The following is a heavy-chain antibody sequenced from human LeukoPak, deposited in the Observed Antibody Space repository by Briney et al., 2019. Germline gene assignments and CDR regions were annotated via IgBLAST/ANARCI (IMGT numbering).Heavy chain of an antibody. CDR2: IRNTGTHT. V-gene: IGHV3-23*01. CDR1: GFTFASYG. D-gene: IGHD2-21*01. Sequence: GESLRLSCAASGFTFASYGMAWVRQAPGKGLEWVSSIRNTGTHTHYADSVKGRFTISRDNSKNTLFLQMNSLRAEDTTLYYCALQLWKVDSWGQGTRVIVSS. CDR3: ALQLWKVDS. J-gene: IGHJ4*02.